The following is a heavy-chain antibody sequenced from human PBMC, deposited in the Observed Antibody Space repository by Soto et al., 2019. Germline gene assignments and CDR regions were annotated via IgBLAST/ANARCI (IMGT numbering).Heavy chain of an antibody. CDR3: ASDSTGWLDP. V-gene: IGHV4-4*07. Sequence: SETLSLTCTVSGGSVSSYYWSWIRQPAGKGLEWIGRFYTSGNTNYNPSLKSRVTMSLDTSKNQFSLKLSSVTAADTAVYFCASDSTGWLDPWGQGTMVTVYS. CDR1: GGSVSSYY. D-gene: IGHD7-27*01. CDR2: FYTSGNT. J-gene: IGHJ5*02.